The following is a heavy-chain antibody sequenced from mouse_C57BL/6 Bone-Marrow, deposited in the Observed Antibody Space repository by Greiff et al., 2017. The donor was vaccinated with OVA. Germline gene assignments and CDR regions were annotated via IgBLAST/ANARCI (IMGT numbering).Heavy chain of an antibody. J-gene: IGHJ3*01. V-gene: IGHV1-52*01. D-gene: IGHD2-4*01. Sequence: QVQLQQPGAELVRPGSSVKLSCKASGYTFTSYWMHWVKQRPIQGLEWIGNIDPSDSETHYNQKFKDKATLTVDKSSSTAYMQLSSLTSEDSAVYYCARNYDYDGAFADWGQGTLVTVSA. CDR2: IDPSDSET. CDR3: ARNYDYDGAFAD. CDR1: GYTFTSYW.